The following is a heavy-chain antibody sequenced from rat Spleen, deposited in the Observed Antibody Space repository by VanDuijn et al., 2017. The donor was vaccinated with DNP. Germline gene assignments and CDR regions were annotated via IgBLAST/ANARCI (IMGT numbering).Heavy chain of an antibody. V-gene: IGHV3-1*01. CDR3: ARSKGYSELFDY. D-gene: IGHD1-11*01. J-gene: IGHJ2*01. CDR2: ISYSGST. CDR1: GYSVTRNY. Sequence: EVQLQESGPGLVKPSQSLSLTCSVTGYSVTRNYWGWIRKFPGNKMEWIGHISYSGSTSSNPSLKSRISITRDTSKNQYFLQLNSVTTEDTATYYCARSKGYSELFDYWGQGVMVTVSS.